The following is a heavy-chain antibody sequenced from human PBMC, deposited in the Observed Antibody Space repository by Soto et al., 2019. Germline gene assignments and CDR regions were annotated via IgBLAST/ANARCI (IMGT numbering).Heavy chain of an antibody. CDR3: ARVLCSGGSRYPYDAFDI. Sequence: QVQLVQSGAEVKKPGSSVKVSCKASGGTFSSYAISWVRQAPGQGLEWMGGIIPIFGTANYAQKFQVRVTITAHESTSTAYKELSSLRSEDTAVYYCARVLCSGGSRYPYDAFDICGQGTMVTVSS. CDR1: GGTFSSYA. CDR2: IIPIFGTA. J-gene: IGHJ3*02. D-gene: IGHD2-15*01. V-gene: IGHV1-69*01.